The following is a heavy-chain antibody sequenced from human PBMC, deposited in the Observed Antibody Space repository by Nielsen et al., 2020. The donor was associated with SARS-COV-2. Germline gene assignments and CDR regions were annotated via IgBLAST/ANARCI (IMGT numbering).Heavy chain of an antibody. D-gene: IGHD2-15*01. V-gene: IGHV3-74*01. CDR1: GFTFSSYC. CDR3: AREVGSAAYYYMDV. J-gene: IGHJ6*03. CDR2: INSDGSST. Sequence: GESLKISCAASGFTFSSYCMHWFRQAPGKGLVWVSRINSDGSSTRYADSVKGRFTISRDNAKNTLYLQMNSLRAEDTAVYYCAREVGSAAYYYMDVWGKGTTVTVSS.